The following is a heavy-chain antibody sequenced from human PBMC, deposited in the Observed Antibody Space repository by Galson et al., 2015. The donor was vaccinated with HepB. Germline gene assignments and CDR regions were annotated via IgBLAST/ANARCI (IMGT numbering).Heavy chain of an antibody. V-gene: IGHV3-33*01. D-gene: IGHD3-10*01. J-gene: IGHJ5*02. Sequence: SLRLSCAASGFTFSSYGMHWVRQAPGRGLEWVANIYYDGSNKYYADSVKGRFTISRDNSKNTLYLQINSLRAGDTAVYYCARDGRQFRFSGTWFDPWGQGTLVTASS. CDR1: GFTFSSYG. CDR2: IYYDGSNK. CDR3: ARDGRQFRFSGTWFDP.